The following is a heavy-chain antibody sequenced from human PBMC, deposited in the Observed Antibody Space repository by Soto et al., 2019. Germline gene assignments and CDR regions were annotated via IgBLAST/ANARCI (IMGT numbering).Heavy chain of an antibody. J-gene: IGHJ4*02. V-gene: IGHV1-69*01. CDR2: IIPIFGTA. CDR3: ARDRDYYDSSGYYQFDY. CDR1: GGTFSSYA. D-gene: IGHD3-22*01. Sequence: QVQLVQSGAEVKKPGSSVKVSCKASGGTFSSYAISWVRQAPGQGLEWMGGIIPIFGTANYAQKFQGRVTITADESTSTAYMELSSLRSEDTAVYYCARDRDYYDSSGYYQFDYRGQGTLVTVSS.